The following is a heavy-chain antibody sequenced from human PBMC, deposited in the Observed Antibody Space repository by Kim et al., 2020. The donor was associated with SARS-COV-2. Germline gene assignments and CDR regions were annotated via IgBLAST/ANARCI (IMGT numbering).Heavy chain of an antibody. Sequence: SETLSLTCTVSGGSISSGSYYWSWIRQPAGKGLEWIGRIYTSGSTNYNPSLKSRVTISVDTSKNQFSLKLSSVTAADTAVYYCASDGVPDYGDRNWFDPWGQGTLVTVSS. CDR2: IYTSGST. V-gene: IGHV4-61*02. D-gene: IGHD4-17*01. CDR3: ASDGVPDYGDRNWFDP. CDR1: GGSISSGSYY. J-gene: IGHJ5*02.